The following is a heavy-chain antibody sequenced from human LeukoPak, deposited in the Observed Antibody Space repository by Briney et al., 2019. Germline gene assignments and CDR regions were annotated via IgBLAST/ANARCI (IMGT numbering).Heavy chain of an antibody. D-gene: IGHD2-15*01. CDR2: IKQDGSEK. J-gene: IGHJ3*02. CDR1: GFTFTDSW. V-gene: IGHV3-7*01. Sequence: AGGSPRLSCVVSGFTFTDSWMTWVRQAPGKGLEWVANIKQDGSEKHYVDSVKGRFTISRDNAKNSLYLQMNSLRAEDTAVYYCAREPGVGYAFDIWGQGTVVAVSS. CDR3: AREPGVGYAFDI.